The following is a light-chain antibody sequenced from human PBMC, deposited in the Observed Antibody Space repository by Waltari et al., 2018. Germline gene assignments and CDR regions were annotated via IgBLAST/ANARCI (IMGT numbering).Light chain of an antibody. CDR3: QQYNSYRT. Sequence: DIQMTQSPSTLSAYVGDRVTITCRASQSISSWLAWYQQKPGKAPKLLIYKASSLESGVPSRFSGSGSGTEFTLTIRSLQPDDFATYYCQQYNSYRTFGQGTKVEIK. CDR2: KAS. J-gene: IGKJ1*01. V-gene: IGKV1-5*03. CDR1: QSISSW.